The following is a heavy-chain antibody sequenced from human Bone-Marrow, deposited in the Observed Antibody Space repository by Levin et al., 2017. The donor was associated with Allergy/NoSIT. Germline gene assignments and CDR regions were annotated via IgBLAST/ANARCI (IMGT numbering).Heavy chain of an antibody. D-gene: IGHD1/OR15-1a*01. V-gene: IGHV3-21*01. J-gene: IGHJ6*02. CDR2: ISSASSYI. CDR1: GFIFSKYR. CDR3: VRSESITGTEDLKVMDV. Sequence: GASVKVSCAASGFIFSKYRLHWVRQSPGKGLEWVSSISSASSYIFYADSVKGRFSISRDNAKNSMSLEMNSLRAEDTAVYYCVRSESITGTEDLKVMDVWGQGTTVTVSS.